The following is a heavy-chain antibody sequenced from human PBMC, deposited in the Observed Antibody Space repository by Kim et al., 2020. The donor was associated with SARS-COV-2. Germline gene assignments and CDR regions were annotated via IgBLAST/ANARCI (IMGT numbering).Heavy chain of an antibody. V-gene: IGHV1-46*01. CDR3: ARDERTAAGQADFDY. D-gene: IGHD6-13*01. J-gene: IGHJ4*02. Sequence: PPKFQGRVTVTRDTSTSTVYMELSGLRSEDTAVYYCARDERTAAGQADFDYWGQGTLVTVSS.